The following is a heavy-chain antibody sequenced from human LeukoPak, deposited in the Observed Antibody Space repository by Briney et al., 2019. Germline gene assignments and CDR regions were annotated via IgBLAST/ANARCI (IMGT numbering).Heavy chain of an antibody. J-gene: IGHJ3*02. D-gene: IGHD2-2*01. CDR1: GYTFTSYG. V-gene: IGHV1-18*01. CDR2: ISAYNGNT. CDR3: ARDSAFLYCSSTSCLFDDAFDI. Sequence: ASVKVSCKASGYTFTSYGISWVRQAPGQGLEWMGWISAYNGNTNYAQKLQGRVTMTTDTSTSTAYMELRSLRSDDTAVYYCARDSAFLYCSSTSCLFDDAFDIWGQGTMVTVSS.